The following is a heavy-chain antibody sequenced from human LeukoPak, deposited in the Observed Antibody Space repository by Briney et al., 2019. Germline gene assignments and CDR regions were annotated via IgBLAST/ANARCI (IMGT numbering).Heavy chain of an antibody. D-gene: IGHD2-2*01. V-gene: IGHV4-61*02. Sequence: SQTLSLTCTVSGGSISSGSYYWSWIRQPAGKGLEWIGRIYTSGSTNYNPSLKSRVTISVDTSKNQFSLKLSSVTAADTAVYYCARDMCSSTSCYDAFDIWGQGTMVTVSS. CDR1: GGSISSGSYY. J-gene: IGHJ3*02. CDR2: IYTSGST. CDR3: ARDMCSSTSCYDAFDI.